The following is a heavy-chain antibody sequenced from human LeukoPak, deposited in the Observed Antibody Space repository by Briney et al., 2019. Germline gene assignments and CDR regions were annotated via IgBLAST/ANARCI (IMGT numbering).Heavy chain of an antibody. Sequence: PGGSLRLSCAAPGFSFSSYAMHWVRQAPGKGLEWVASLSYDGNKKYYADSVKDRFTISRDNSKNTLYLQMNSLRAEDTAVYYCAREDPRYSSGWYYFDYWGQGTLVTVSS. CDR3: AREDPRYSSGWYYFDY. J-gene: IGHJ4*02. V-gene: IGHV3-30-3*01. CDR1: GFSFSSYA. CDR2: LSYDGNKK. D-gene: IGHD6-19*01.